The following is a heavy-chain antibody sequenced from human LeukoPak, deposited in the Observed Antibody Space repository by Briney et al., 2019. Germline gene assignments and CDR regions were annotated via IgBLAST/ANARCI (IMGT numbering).Heavy chain of an antibody. CDR1: GFTFSSYA. V-gene: IGHV3-23*01. J-gene: IGHJ4*02. CDR3: ARGLYYDILTGYSPW. D-gene: IGHD3-9*01. Sequence: GGSLRLSCAASGFTFSSYAMSWVRQAPGKGLEWVSAISGSGGSTYYADSVKGRFTISRDNSKNTLYLQMNSLRAEDTAVYYCARGLYYDILTGYSPWWGQGTLVTVSS. CDR2: ISGSGGST.